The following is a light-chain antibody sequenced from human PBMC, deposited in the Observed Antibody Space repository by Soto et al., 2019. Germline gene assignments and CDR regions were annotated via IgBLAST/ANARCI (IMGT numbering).Light chain of an antibody. CDR1: QSVSSRY. Sequence: EIVLTQSPGTLSLSPGDRVTLSCRASQSVSSRYLSWYQKKPGQAPRLLIYGASSRATGVPDRFSGSGSGIDFTLTISRLEPEDFAVYYCQQYGSSPPWTFGQGTKVDI. CDR2: GAS. CDR3: QQYGSSPPWT. V-gene: IGKV3-20*01. J-gene: IGKJ1*01.